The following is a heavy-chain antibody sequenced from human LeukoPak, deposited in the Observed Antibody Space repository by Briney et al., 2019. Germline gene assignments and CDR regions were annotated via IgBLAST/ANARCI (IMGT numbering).Heavy chain of an antibody. V-gene: IGHV3-23*01. Sequence: GGSLRLSCAASGFTFSSYAMTWVRQAPGKGLEWVSAISGSGGSTYYADSVKGRFTISRDNSKNTLSLQMNSLRAEDTAVYYCAKGLGGSPFDHWGQGTLVTVSS. J-gene: IGHJ4*02. CDR2: ISGSGGST. D-gene: IGHD2-15*01. CDR1: GFTFSSYA. CDR3: AKGLGGSPFDH.